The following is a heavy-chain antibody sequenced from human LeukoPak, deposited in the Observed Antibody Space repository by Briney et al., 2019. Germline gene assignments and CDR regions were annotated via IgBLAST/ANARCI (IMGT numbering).Heavy chain of an antibody. D-gene: IGHD3-22*01. CDR2: IKQDGSEK. Sequence: GGSLRLSCAASGFTFSSYWMSWVRQAPGKGLERVANIKQDGSEKYYVDSVKGRFTISRDNAKNSLYLQMNSLRAEDTAVYYCARDWTYYYDSSGYYYEKYYFDYWGQGTLVTVSS. J-gene: IGHJ4*02. CDR3: ARDWTYYYDSSGYYYEKYYFDY. CDR1: GFTFSSYW. V-gene: IGHV3-7*01.